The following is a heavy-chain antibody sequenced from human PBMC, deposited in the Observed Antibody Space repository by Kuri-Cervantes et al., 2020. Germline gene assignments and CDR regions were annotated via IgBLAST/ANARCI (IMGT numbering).Heavy chain of an antibody. CDR2: IRFRAYGGTT. CDR3: TRGKLRYFDWLLSGFDY. Sequence: GGSLRLSCISSGFTFGDYPMSWFRQAPGKGLEWVGFIRFRAYGGTTEYAASVKGRFTISRDDSKSIAYLQMNSLKTEDTAVYYCTRGKLRYFDWLLSGFDYWGQGTLVTVSS. J-gene: IGHJ4*02. V-gene: IGHV3-49*03. D-gene: IGHD3-9*01. CDR1: GFTFGDYP.